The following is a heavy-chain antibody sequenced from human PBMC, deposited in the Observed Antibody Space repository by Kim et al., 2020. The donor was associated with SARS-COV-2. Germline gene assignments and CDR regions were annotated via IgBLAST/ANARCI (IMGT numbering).Heavy chain of an antibody. CDR3: AKDAAYKSITMVRGVIDY. CDR2: ISGSGGST. J-gene: IGHJ4*02. Sequence: GGSLRLSCAASGFTFSSYAMSWVRQAPGKGLEWVSAISGSGGSTYYADSVKGRFTISRDNSKNTLYLQMNSLRAEDTAVYYCAKDAAYKSITMVRGVIDYWGQGTLVTVSS. D-gene: IGHD3-10*01. V-gene: IGHV3-23*01. CDR1: GFTFSSYA.